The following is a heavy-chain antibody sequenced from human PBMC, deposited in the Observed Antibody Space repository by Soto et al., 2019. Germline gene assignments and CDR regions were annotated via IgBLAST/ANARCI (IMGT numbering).Heavy chain of an antibody. CDR2: ISYDESNK. D-gene: IGHD3-22*01. CDR3: ARGAVMTLVVTLFDY. Sequence: QVQLVESGGGVVQPGRSLRLSCAASGFTFSSYGMHWVRQAPGKGLEWVASISYDESNKYYADSVKGRFTISRDNSKNTLYLQMNSLRAEDTAVYYCARGAVMTLVVTLFDYWGQGTLVTVSS. CDR1: GFTFSSYG. J-gene: IGHJ4*02. V-gene: IGHV3-30*03.